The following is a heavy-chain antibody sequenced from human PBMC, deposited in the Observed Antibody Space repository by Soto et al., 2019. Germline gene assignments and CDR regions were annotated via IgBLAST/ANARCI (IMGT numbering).Heavy chain of an antibody. Sequence: GGSLKISCKGSGYSFTSYWIGWVRQMPGKGLEWMGIIYPGDSDTRYSPSFQGQVTISADKSISTAYLQWSSLKASDTAMYYCAIAAAGTFYYYYGMDVWGQGTTVTVSS. CDR1: GYSFTSYW. CDR2: IYPGDSDT. V-gene: IGHV5-51*01. D-gene: IGHD6-13*01. J-gene: IGHJ6*02. CDR3: AIAAAGTFYYYYGMDV.